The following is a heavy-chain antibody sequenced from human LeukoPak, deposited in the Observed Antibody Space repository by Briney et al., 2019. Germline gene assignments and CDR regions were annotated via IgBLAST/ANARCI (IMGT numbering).Heavy chain of an antibody. Sequence: GGSLRLSCAASGFTFSGYAMTWVRQAPGKGLDWVSSITVSGDYTYYIDSVKGRFTISRDNSKNILYLQMNSLRGEDTALYYCAKDGLYYDGSAHVYYFDYWGQGTLVAVSS. V-gene: IGHV3-23*01. D-gene: IGHD3-22*01. CDR1: GFTFSGYA. CDR3: AKDGLYYDGSAHVYYFDY. J-gene: IGHJ4*02. CDR2: ITVSGDYT.